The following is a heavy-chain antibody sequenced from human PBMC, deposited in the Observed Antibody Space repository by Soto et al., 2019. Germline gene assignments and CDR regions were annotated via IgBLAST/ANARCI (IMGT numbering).Heavy chain of an antibody. J-gene: IGHJ4*02. CDR3: ARHYDILTGYYIPYYFDY. D-gene: IGHD3-9*01. CDR1: GGSISSYY. Sequence: QVQLQESGPGLVKPSETLSLTCTVSGGSISSYYWSWIRQPPGKGLEWIGYIYYSGSTNYNPSLKSRVXXXVXXSTHQFSLKLSSVTAADTAVYYCARHYDILTGYYIPYYFDYWGQGTLVTVSS. V-gene: IGHV4-59*08. CDR2: IYYSGST.